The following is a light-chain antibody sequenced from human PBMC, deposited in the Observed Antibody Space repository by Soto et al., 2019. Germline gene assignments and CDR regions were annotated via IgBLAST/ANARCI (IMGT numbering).Light chain of an antibody. CDR2: GIS. CDR3: QQYDKWPPKT. J-gene: IGKJ1*01. V-gene: IGKV3-15*01. CDR1: QSVSNN. Sequence: IVMTQSPSTLSMAPGERPTLPCRASQSVSNNLAWYQQKPGQAPRLLIYGISTRATGIPARFSGSGSGTEFTLTISSLQSEDVAVYFCQQYDKWPPKTFGQGTKVDI.